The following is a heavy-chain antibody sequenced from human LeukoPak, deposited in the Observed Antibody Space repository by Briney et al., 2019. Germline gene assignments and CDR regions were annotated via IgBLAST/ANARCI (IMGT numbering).Heavy chain of an antibody. V-gene: IGHV3-23*01. CDR1: GFTFSSYA. CDR3: ARVMMGATVTTFHYYCMDV. CDR2: FSGGGGNP. D-gene: IGHD4-11*01. J-gene: IGHJ6*03. Sequence: GGSLRLSCAASGFTFSSYAMSWVRQAPGKGLEWVSGFSGGGGNPDYADSVKGRFTISRDNSKNTLYLQMNSLRAEDTAIYYCARVMMGATVTTFHYYCMDVWGVGTTVTVSS.